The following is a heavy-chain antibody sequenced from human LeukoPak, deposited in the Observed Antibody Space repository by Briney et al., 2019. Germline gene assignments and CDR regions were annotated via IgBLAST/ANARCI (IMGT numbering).Heavy chain of an antibody. V-gene: IGHV3-74*01. CDR3: VRDGVGAPPFDY. D-gene: IGHD1-26*01. Sequence: GGSLRLSCAASGFTFSSYAMSWVRQAPGKGLVWVSRVKGDGSSTSYADSVKGRFTIPRDNAKNTLFLQMNSLRAEDTAVYYCVRDGVGAPPFDYWGQGTLVTVSS. J-gene: IGHJ4*02. CDR2: VKGDGSST. CDR1: GFTFSSYA.